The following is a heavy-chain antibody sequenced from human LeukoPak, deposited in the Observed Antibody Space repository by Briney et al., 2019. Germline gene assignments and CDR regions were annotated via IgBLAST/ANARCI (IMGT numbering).Heavy chain of an antibody. CDR3: ARPYSSGWYGGFDL. Sequence: GGFLRLSCAASGFTFSDYYMSWIRQAPGKGLEWVSYISSSRSYTNYADSVKGRFTISRDNAQNSLNLQMNSLRAEDTAVYYCARPYSSGWYGGFDLWGRGTLVTVSS. V-gene: IGHV3-11*03. D-gene: IGHD6-19*01. CDR2: ISSSRSYT. CDR1: GFTFSDYY. J-gene: IGHJ2*01.